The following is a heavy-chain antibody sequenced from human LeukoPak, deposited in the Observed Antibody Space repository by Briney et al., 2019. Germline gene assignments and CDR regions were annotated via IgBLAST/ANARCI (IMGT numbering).Heavy chain of an antibody. CDR2: INPDSGDT. Sequence: ASVKASCKASGYTFTGNYMHWVRQAPGQGLEWMGWINPDSGDTNSAQKFLGRVSMTRDTSISTAYMELTRLRSDDTALYYCAIYTGSYVRYFQHWGQGTLVIVSS. J-gene: IGHJ1*01. V-gene: IGHV1-2*02. CDR3: AIYTGSYVRYFQH. CDR1: GYTFTGNY. D-gene: IGHD1-26*01.